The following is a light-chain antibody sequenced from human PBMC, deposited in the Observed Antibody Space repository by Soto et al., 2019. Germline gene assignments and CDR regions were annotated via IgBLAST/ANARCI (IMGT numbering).Light chain of an antibody. CDR1: QNVISNY. CDR3: QQYSSSPLA. V-gene: IGKV3-20*01. CDR2: GAS. Sequence: EIKLTQSPATLSLSPGERATLSCRASQNVISNYLAWYQVKPGQAPRLFIYGASSRATCIPDRFTGSGSGSDCTLTITKLEPEDLAMYYCQQYSSSPLAFGGGTTVQI. J-gene: IGKJ4*01.